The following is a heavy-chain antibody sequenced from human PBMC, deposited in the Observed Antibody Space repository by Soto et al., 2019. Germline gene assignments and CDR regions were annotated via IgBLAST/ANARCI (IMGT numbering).Heavy chain of an antibody. V-gene: IGHV3-11*05. CDR3: ARELDGLDV. CDR1: GLTFSDYY. J-gene: IGHJ6*02. CDR2: ITSSGSYT. Sequence: QVQLVESGGGSVKPGGSLRLSCAASGLTFSDYYMSWIRQAPGTGLEWVSYITSSGSYTKYADHVQGRFTISRDNDKNSLYLQMNSLRAEDTAVYYCARELDGLDVWGQGTTVTVSS.